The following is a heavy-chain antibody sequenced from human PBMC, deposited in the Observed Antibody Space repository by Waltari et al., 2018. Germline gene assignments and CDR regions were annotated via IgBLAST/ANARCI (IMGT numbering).Heavy chain of an antibody. V-gene: IGHV3-73*01. CDR3: TRQGDY. CDR2: IRSKSNSYAT. Sequence: EVQLVESGGGWVKPGGSLMLPCAAAGFTCRGSAMHWFRPASGKGLEWVGRIRSKSNSYATAYAASVKGRFTISRDDSKNTAYLQMNSLKTEDTAVYYCTRQGDYWGQGTLVTVSS. J-gene: IGHJ4*02. CDR1: GFTCRGSA.